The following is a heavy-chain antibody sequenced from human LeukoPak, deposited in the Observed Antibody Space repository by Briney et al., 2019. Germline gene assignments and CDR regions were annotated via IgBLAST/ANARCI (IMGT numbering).Heavy chain of an antibody. CDR2: INPSGGNT. CDR1: GYSFTSYN. D-gene: IGHD3-22*01. Sequence: ASVKVSCKTSGYSFTSYNLHWVRQAPGQRLEWMGIINPSGGNTNYAQKFQGRVTMTRDTSTSTVYMELSSLRSEDTAVYYCARLLVTMIVVVTNTDDAFDIWGQGTMVTVSS. V-gene: IGHV1-46*01. J-gene: IGHJ3*02. CDR3: ARLLVTMIVVVTNTDDAFDI.